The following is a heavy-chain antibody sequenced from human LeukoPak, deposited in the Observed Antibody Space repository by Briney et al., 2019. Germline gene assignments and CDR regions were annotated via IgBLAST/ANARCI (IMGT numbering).Heavy chain of an antibody. D-gene: IGHD3-22*01. CDR1: GFTFSSYS. Sequence: GGSLRLSCAASGFTFSSYSMNWVRQAPGKGLEWVSSISSSSSYIYYADSVKGRFTISRDNPKNAQYLQMNSLRAEDTAVYYCARENSSGFGALDIWGQGTVVTVSS. V-gene: IGHV3-21*04. CDR2: ISSSSSYI. CDR3: ARENSSGFGALDI. J-gene: IGHJ3*02.